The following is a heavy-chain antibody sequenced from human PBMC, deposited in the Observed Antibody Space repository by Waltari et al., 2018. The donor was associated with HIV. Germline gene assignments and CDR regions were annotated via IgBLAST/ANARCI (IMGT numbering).Heavy chain of an antibody. D-gene: IGHD3-22*01. J-gene: IGHJ4*02. CDR3: ARPAATMSIDY. V-gene: IGHV4-39*01. Sequence: QLQLQESGPGLVKPSETLSLTCTVSGGSISSSRYYWGWIRQPPGKGLEWIGSIYYSGGTYYNPSRQCRVTIAVKTSKNQFSLKRSSVTAADTAVYYCARPAATMSIDYWGQGTLVTVSS. CDR1: GGSISSSRYY. CDR2: IYYSGGT.